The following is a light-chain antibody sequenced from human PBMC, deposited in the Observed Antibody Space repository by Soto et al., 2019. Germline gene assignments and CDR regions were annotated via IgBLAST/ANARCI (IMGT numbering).Light chain of an antibody. Sequence: DIVMTRSPLSLPVTPGEPASISCRSSQSLLHSNGNNYLDWYLQKPGQSPQLLIYLGSTRASGVHDSFSGSGSAPAFTLKITRVEAEDLCIYYCLLASHTQLNFGQGTKLEV. CDR3: LLASHTQLN. V-gene: IGKV2-28*01. CDR2: LGS. CDR1: QSLLHSNGNNY. J-gene: IGKJ2*01.